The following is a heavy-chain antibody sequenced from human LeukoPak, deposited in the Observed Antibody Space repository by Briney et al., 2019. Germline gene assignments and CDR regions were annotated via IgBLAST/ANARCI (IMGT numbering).Heavy chain of an antibody. Sequence: GSLRLSCAASGFTFSDYYMSWIRQPPGKGLEWIGSIYYSGSTYYNPSLKSRVTISVETSKNEFSLKLRSVTAADTAVYYCARVTGYRIEDYFDYWGQGTLVTVSS. CDR1: GFTFSDYY. D-gene: IGHD6-13*01. V-gene: IGHV4-38-2*01. J-gene: IGHJ4*02. CDR2: IYYSGST. CDR3: ARVTGYRIEDYFDY.